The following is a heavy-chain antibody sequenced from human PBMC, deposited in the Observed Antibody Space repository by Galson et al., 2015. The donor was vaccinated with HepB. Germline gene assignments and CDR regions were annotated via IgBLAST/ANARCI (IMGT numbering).Heavy chain of an antibody. J-gene: IGHJ3*02. Sequence: SVKVSCKASGGTFSSYAISWVRQAPGQGLEWMGWINAGNGNTKYSQKFQGRVTITRDTSASTAYMELSSLRSEDTAVYYCASMGGYCSGGSCYSGPYDAFDIWGQGTMVTVSS. V-gene: IGHV1-3*01. CDR3: ASMGGYCSGGSCYSGPYDAFDI. CDR2: INAGNGNT. CDR1: GGTFSSYA. D-gene: IGHD2-15*01.